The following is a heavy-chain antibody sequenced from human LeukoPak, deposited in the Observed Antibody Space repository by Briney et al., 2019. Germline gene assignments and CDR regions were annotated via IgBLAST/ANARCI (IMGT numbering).Heavy chain of an antibody. Sequence: PGGSLRLSCAASGCTFSSYWMTWVRQAPGKGLEWVAYMKQDGSEIYYLDSVKGRFTISRDNANNSLYLQMNSLRAEDTALYYCARGVYQFDYWGQGTLVTVSS. D-gene: IGHD3-16*02. V-gene: IGHV3-7*01. J-gene: IGHJ4*02. CDR2: MKQDGSEI. CDR3: ARGVYQFDY. CDR1: GCTFSSYW.